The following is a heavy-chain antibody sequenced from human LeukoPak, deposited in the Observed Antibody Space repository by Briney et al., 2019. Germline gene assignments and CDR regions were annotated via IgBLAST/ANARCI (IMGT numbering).Heavy chain of an antibody. CDR1: GFTFSSYA. CDR3: ARGLGAIDAFDI. V-gene: IGHV3-23*01. Sequence: GGSLRLSSAASGFTFSSYAMSWVRQAPGKGLEWVSAISGSGGSTYYADSVKGRFTISRDNSKNTLYLQMNSLRAEDTAVYYCARGLGAIDAFDIWGQGTMVTVSS. J-gene: IGHJ3*02. D-gene: IGHD1-26*01. CDR2: ISGSGGST.